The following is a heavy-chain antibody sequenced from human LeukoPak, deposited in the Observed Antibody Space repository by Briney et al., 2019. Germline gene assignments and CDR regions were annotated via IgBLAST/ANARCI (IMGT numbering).Heavy chain of an antibody. CDR3: ARTAYYYPVDV. CDR1: GGSISSGTYY. CDR2: ISTSGST. Sequence: NSSETLSFTCTVSGGSISSGTYYWSWIRQPAGKGLEWIGRISTSGSTNYHPSLKSRVTISVDTSKNQFSLKLSSVTAADTAVYYCARTAYYYPVDVWGQGTTVTVSS. V-gene: IGHV4-61*02. J-gene: IGHJ6*02.